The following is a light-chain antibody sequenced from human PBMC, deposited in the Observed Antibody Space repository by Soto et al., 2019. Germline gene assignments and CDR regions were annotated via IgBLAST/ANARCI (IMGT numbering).Light chain of an antibody. Sequence: DIQMTQSPSTLSASVGDRVTITCQASQDIRNYLNWYQQKPGKAPKLLIYDACNLATGVQSRFSGSGAGTEFTLTISSLQPDDFATYYCQQYNSYTWTFGQGTQVDIK. CDR1: QDIRNY. CDR3: QQYNSYTWT. V-gene: IGKV1-33*01. J-gene: IGKJ1*01. CDR2: DAC.